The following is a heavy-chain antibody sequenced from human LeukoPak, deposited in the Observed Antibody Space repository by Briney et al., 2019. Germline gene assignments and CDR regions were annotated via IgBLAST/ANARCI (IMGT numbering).Heavy chain of an antibody. CDR3: ARDRYYDILTGYPFDY. Sequence: ASVKVSCKASGYTFTSYGISWVRQAPGQGLEWMGWISAYNGNTNHAQKLQGRVTMTTDTSTSTAYMELRSLRSDDTAVYYCARDRYYDILTGYPFDYWGQGTLVTVSS. D-gene: IGHD3-9*01. CDR1: GYTFTSYG. V-gene: IGHV1-18*01. CDR2: ISAYNGNT. J-gene: IGHJ4*02.